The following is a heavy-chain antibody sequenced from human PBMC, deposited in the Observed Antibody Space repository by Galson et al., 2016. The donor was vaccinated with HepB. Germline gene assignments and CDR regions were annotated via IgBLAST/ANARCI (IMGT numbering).Heavy chain of an antibody. Sequence: SLRLSCAASGFTFSDYWMSWVRQAPGKGLEWVANIKLDGSEKYYVDSVKGRFTISRDNAKNSLYLQMNSLRAKDTAVYYCARESYPQCWGQGTLVTVSS. V-gene: IGHV3-7*01. CDR3: ARESYPQC. CDR2: IKLDGSEK. CDR1: GFTFSDYW. J-gene: IGHJ4*02.